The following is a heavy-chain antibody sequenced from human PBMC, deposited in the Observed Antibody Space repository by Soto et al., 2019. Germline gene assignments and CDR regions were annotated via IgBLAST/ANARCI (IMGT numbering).Heavy chain of an antibody. D-gene: IGHD3-22*01. CDR3: ATAPSYDSSGYWDGAFDI. Sequence: GASVKVSCKVSGYTLTELSMHWVRQAPGKGLEWMGGFDPEDGETIYAQKFQGRVTMTEDTSTDTAYMELSSLRSEDTAVYYCATAPSYDSSGYWDGAFDIWGQGTMVTVSS. CDR2: FDPEDGET. CDR1: GYTLTELS. J-gene: IGHJ3*02. V-gene: IGHV1-24*01.